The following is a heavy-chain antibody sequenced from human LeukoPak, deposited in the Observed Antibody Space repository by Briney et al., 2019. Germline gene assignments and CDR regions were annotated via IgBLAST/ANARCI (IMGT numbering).Heavy chain of an antibody. V-gene: IGHV4-4*07. Sequence: SETLSLTCTVSGGSISSYYWSWIRQPAGKGLEWIGRIYTSGSTNYNPSLKSRVTMSVDTSKNQFSLKLSSVTAADTAVYYCARVPRGNCSSTSCYGGPYYYYYMDVWGKGTTVTVSS. CDR1: GGSISSYY. J-gene: IGHJ6*03. D-gene: IGHD2-2*01. CDR2: IYTSGST. CDR3: ARVPRGNCSSTSCYGGPYYYYYMDV.